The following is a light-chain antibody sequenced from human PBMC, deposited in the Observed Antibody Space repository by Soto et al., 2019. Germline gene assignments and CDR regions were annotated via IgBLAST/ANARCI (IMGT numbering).Light chain of an antibody. V-gene: IGLV2-14*03. CDR2: DVN. Sequence: QSVLTQPASVSGSPGQSITISCTGTSSDIGAFTFVSWYQQHPGEVPKLMIFDVNRRPSGVSDRFSGSKSGNTASLTISGLQAEDEGDYYCSSYTSSSTHVFGSGTKVTVL. CDR1: SSDIGAFTF. CDR3: SSYTSSSTHV. J-gene: IGLJ1*01.